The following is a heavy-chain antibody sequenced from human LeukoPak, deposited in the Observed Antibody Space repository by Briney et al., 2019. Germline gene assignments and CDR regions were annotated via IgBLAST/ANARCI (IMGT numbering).Heavy chain of an antibody. CDR2: INPSGGST. V-gene: IGHV1-46*01. Sequence: GASVTVSCKASGYTFTSYYMHWVRQAPGQGLEWMGIINPSGGSTSYAQKFQGRVTMTRDTSTSTVYMELSSLRSEDTAVYYCASGAYCGGDCYPALDYWGQGTLVTVSS. CDR3: ASGAYCGGDCYPALDY. D-gene: IGHD2-21*02. CDR1: GYTFTSYY. J-gene: IGHJ4*02.